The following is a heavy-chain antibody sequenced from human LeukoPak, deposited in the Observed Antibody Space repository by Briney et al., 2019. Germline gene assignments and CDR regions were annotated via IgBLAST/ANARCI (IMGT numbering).Heavy chain of an antibody. CDR2: IWYDGSNK. Sequence: GGSLRLSCAASGFTFSSYGMHWVRQAPGKGLEWVAVIWYDGSNKYYADSVKGRFTISRDNSKNTLYLQMNSLRAEDTAVYYCAREILRDQPFDYWGQGTLVTVSS. V-gene: IGHV3-33*01. CDR3: AREILRDQPFDY. J-gene: IGHJ4*02. CDR1: GFTFSSYG. D-gene: IGHD1-14*01.